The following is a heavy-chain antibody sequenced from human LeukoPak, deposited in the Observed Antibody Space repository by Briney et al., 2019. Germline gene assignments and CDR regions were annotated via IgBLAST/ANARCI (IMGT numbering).Heavy chain of an antibody. CDR2: IYHGGTS. V-gene: IGHV4-31*03. D-gene: IGHD6-19*01. CDR3: ARVRLAASPRGWFDP. Sequence: PSETLSLTCNVSGGSITSDGYSWAWIRQHPATGLEWLGYIYHGGTSYYNPTLKGRLSRSKDTSRNPFSLKLTAVTAADTAVYFCARVRLAASPRGWFDPWGQGTLVTVSS. CDR1: GGSITSDGYS. J-gene: IGHJ5*02.